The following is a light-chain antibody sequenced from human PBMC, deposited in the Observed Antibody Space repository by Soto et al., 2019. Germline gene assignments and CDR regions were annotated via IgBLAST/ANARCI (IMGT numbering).Light chain of an antibody. CDR2: DAS. CDR3: QHYNSYSEA. V-gene: IGKV1-5*01. CDR1: QTISSW. Sequence: DIQMTQSPSTLSASVGDRVTITCRASQTISSWLAWYQQIPGKAPKLLIYDASNLESGVPPRFSGSGSGTEFTLTISSLQPDDFATYYCQHYNSYSEAFGQGTKVDI. J-gene: IGKJ1*01.